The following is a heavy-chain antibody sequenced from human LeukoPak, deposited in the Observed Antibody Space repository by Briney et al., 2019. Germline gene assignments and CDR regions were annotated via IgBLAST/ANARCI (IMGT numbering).Heavy chain of an antibody. CDR2: IYTSGST. Sequence: PSETLSLTCTVSGASITSGTYYWTWIRQPAGKGLEWIGRIYTSGSTNYNPSLKSRVTISVDTSKNQFSLKLSSVTAADTAVYFCARSTVRGHSYYYYMDVWGKGTTVTVSS. CDR1: GASITSGTYY. CDR3: ARSTVRGHSYYYYMDV. D-gene: IGHD3-10*01. J-gene: IGHJ6*03. V-gene: IGHV4-61*02.